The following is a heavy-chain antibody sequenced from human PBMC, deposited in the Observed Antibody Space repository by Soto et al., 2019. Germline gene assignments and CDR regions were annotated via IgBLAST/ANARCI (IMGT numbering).Heavy chain of an antibody. CDR1: GFTFSTYS. J-gene: IGHJ5*02. D-gene: IGHD2-15*01. Sequence: PGGSLRLSCAASGFTFSTYSMHWIRQAPGKGLEWVSRVNSNASHTYYADSVKGRFTISRDNTKNTLHLEMNSLRAEDTAVYYCVRDGHWNITRCYGNWFDPWGQGTLVTVSS. CDR2: VNSNASHT. CDR3: VRDGHWNITRCYGNWFDP. V-gene: IGHV3-74*01.